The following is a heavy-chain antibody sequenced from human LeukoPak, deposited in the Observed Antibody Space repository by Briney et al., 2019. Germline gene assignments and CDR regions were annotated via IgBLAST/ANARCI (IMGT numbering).Heavy chain of an antibody. CDR3: AKDFRPSGLDP. CDR2: ISYDGSNK. CDR1: GFTFSSYG. Sequence: GRSLRLSCAASGFTFSSYGMHWVRQAPGKGLEWVAVISYDGSNKYYADSVKGRFTISRDNSKNTLYLQMNSLRAEDTAVYCCAKDFRPSGLDPWGQGTLVTVPS. V-gene: IGHV3-30*18. J-gene: IGHJ5*02. D-gene: IGHD6-6*01.